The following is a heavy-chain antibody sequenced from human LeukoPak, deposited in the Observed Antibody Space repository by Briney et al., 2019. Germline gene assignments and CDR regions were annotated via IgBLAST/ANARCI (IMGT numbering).Heavy chain of an antibody. D-gene: IGHD5-24*01. CDR2: IIPIFGTA. Sequence: SVKVSCKASGGTFSSYAISWVRRAPGQGLEWMGGIIPIFGTANYAQKFQGRVTITTDESTSTAYMELSSLRSEDTAVYYCARGVGDGYNLFISWGQGTLVTVSS. J-gene: IGHJ4*02. CDR3: ARGVGDGYNLFIS. V-gene: IGHV1-69*05. CDR1: GGTFSSYA.